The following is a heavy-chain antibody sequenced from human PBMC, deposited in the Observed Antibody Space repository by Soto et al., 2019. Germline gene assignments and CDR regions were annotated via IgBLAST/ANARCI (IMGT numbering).Heavy chain of an antibody. CDR3: ARDLLWFGESPSNAFDI. CDR1: GYTFTSYG. Sequence: QVQLVQSGAEVKKPGASVKVSCKASGYTFTSYGISWVRQAPGQGLEWMGWISAYNGNTNYAQKLQGRVTMTTDTSTSTAYMELRSLRSDDTAVYYCARDLLWFGESPSNAFDIWGQGTMVTVSS. CDR2: ISAYNGNT. V-gene: IGHV1-18*01. J-gene: IGHJ3*02. D-gene: IGHD3-10*01.